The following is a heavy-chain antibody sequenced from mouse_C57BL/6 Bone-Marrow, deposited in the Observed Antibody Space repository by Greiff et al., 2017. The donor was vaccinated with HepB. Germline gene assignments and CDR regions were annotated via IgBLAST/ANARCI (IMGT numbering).Heavy chain of an antibody. J-gene: IGHJ2*01. CDR2: IHPNSGST. CDR1: GYTFTSYW. V-gene: IGHV1-64*01. Sequence: QVQLQQPGAELVKPGASVKLSCKASGYTFTSYWMHWVKQRPGQGLEWIGMIHPNSGSTNYNEKFKSKATLTVDKSSSTAYMQLSSLTSEDSAVHYCARRPLITTVGYFDYWGQGTTLTVSS. D-gene: IGHD1-1*01. CDR3: ARRPLITTVGYFDY.